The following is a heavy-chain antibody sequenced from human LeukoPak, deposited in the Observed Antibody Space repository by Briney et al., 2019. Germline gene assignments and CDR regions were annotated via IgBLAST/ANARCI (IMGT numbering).Heavy chain of an antibody. CDR1: GGTFSSYA. D-gene: IGHD3-22*01. CDR3: ARGYYDSSGYYGRDAFDI. CDR2: IIPIFGTA. Sequence: ASVKVSCKASGGTFSSYAISWVRQAPGQGLEWMGGIIPIFGTANYAQKFQGRVTITADESTSTAYKELSSLRSEDTAVYYCARGYYDSSGYYGRDAFDIWGQGTMVTVSS. V-gene: IGHV1-69*13. J-gene: IGHJ3*02.